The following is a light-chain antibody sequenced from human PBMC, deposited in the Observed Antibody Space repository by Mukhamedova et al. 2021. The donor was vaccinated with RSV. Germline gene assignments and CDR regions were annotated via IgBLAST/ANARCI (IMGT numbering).Light chain of an antibody. CDR2: GAS. Sequence: TLSCRASQTVSSTYLAWYQQKPGQAPRLLIYGASSRATGIPDRFSGSGSGTDFTLTISRLEPEDFAMYYCQQYGTPPYTFGQGTK. V-gene: IGKV3-20*01. CDR1: QTVSSTY. CDR3: QQYGTPPYT. J-gene: IGKJ2*01.